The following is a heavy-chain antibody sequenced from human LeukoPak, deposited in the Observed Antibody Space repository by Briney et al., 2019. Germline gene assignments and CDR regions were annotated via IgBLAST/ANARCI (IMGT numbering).Heavy chain of an antibody. CDR2: INHSGST. J-gene: IGHJ5*02. V-gene: IGHV4-34*01. CDR3: ARLPHCSSTSCPSDWFDP. Sequence: SKTLSLTCAVYGGSFSGYYWSWIRQPPGKGLEWIGEINHSGSTNYNPSLKSRVTISADTSKNQSSLKLSSVTAAHTAVYYCARLPHCSSTSCPSDWFDPWGQGTLVTVSS. CDR1: GGSFSGYY. D-gene: IGHD2-2*01.